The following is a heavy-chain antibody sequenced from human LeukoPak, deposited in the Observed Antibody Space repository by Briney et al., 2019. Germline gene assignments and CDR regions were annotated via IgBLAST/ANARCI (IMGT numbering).Heavy chain of an antibody. V-gene: IGHV1-3*01. J-gene: IGHJ4*02. CDR1: GYTFTSYA. CDR2: INAGNGNT. D-gene: IGHD2-2*01. Sequence: GASVKVSCKASGYTFTSYAMHWVRQAPGQRLEWMGWINAGNGNTKYSQKFQGRVTMTRDTSTSTVYMELSSLRSEDTAVYYCALQGYQLPPPPFDYWGQGTLVTVSS. CDR3: ALQGYQLPPPPFDY.